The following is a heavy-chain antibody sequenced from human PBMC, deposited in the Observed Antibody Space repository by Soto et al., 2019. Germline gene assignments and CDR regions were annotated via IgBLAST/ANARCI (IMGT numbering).Heavy chain of an antibody. CDR3: ARDSGASSSFWYYYGMDV. Sequence: GASVKVSCKASGGTFSSYAISWVRQAPGQGLEWMGGIIPIFGTANYAQKFQGRVTITADKSTSTAYMELSSLRSEDTAVYYCARDSGASSSFWYYYGMDVWGQGTTVTVSS. CDR1: GGTFSSYA. V-gene: IGHV1-69*06. D-gene: IGHD6-6*01. CDR2: IIPIFGTA. J-gene: IGHJ6*02.